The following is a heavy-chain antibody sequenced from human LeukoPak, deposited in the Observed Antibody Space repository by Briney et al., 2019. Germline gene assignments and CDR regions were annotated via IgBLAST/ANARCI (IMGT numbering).Heavy chain of an antibody. CDR2: ISSDSSII. D-gene: IGHD6-13*01. V-gene: IGHV3-48*02. J-gene: IGHJ4*02. Sequence: GGSLRLSCVASGFTFSTYSMNWVRQAPGKGLEWVSYISSDSSIIYYADSVKGRFTISRDNAKNSLFLQMNSLRDGDTAVYYCARDNIAAVGGNYWGQGTLVTVSS. CDR1: GFTFSTYS. CDR3: ARDNIAAVGGNY.